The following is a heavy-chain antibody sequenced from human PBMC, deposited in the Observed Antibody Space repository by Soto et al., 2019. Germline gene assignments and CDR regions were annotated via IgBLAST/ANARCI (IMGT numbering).Heavy chain of an antibody. J-gene: IGHJ5*02. CDR2: IYYSGST. Sequence: QGQLQESGPGLVKPSETLSLTCSVSGGSISGYYWSWIRQPPGKGLEWIGYIYYSGSTNYNPSLKSRVTISVDTSKNQFSLKLSSVTAADTAVYYCARVLGVGRDWFDPWGQGTLVTVSS. CDR3: ARVLGVGRDWFDP. CDR1: GGSISGYY. V-gene: IGHV4-59*01. D-gene: IGHD3-16*01.